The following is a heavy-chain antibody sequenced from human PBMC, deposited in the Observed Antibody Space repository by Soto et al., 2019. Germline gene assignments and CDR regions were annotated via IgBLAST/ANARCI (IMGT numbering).Heavy chain of an antibody. J-gene: IGHJ6*03. V-gene: IGHV4-61*01. CDR2: VYYGGST. CDR3: ARGGRSAYYYYMGV. Sequence: PSETLSLTCTVSGDSINSGRYYWGWIRQPPGKGLEWIGYVYYGGSTNYNPSLKSRVTISVDTSKNQFSLKLTSVTAADTAMYYCARGGRSAYYYYMGVWGKGTTVTVSS. CDR1: GDSINSGRYY.